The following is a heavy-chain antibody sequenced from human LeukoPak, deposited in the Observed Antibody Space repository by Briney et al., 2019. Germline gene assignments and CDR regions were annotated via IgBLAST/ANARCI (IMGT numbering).Heavy chain of an antibody. CDR2: ISDVGTTI. J-gene: IGHJ3*02. CDR3: AREYMIM. Sequence: PGGSLRLSCAASGFAFSSHEMNWVRQAPGKGLEWVSYISDVGTTIYYADSVKGRFTISRDNAKNSLYLQMNSLRAEDTAVYYCAREYMIMWGQGTMVTVSS. D-gene: IGHD3-16*01. CDR1: GFAFSSHE. V-gene: IGHV3-48*03.